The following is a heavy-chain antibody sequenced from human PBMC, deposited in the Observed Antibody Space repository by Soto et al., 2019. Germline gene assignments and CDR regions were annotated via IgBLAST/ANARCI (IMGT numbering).Heavy chain of an antibody. Sequence: EVQVVESGGGLVQPGGSLRLSCAASGFTISGCWMSWPRQAPGKGLEWVANIKHDGSETYYVDSVKGRFTISKDNAKNSVYLQMNSLRAEDTAVYYCARYTNMDVWGKGTTVTVSS. V-gene: IGHV3-7*01. CDR3: ARYTNMDV. CDR1: GFTISGCW. J-gene: IGHJ6*03. CDR2: IKHDGSET.